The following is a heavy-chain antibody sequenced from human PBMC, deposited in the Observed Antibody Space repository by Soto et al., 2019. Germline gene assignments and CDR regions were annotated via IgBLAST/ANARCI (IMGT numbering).Heavy chain of an antibody. J-gene: IGHJ3*02. V-gene: IGHV1-69*13. CDR1: GCTFSSYA. CDR3: ARAYGSGSYLAFDI. CDR2: IIPIFGTA. D-gene: IGHD3-10*01. Sequence: ASVKVSCKASGCTFSSYAISWVRQAPGQGLEWMGGIIPIFGTANYAQKFQGRVTITADESTSTAYMELSSLRSEDTAVYYCARAYGSGSYLAFDIWGQGTMVIVSS.